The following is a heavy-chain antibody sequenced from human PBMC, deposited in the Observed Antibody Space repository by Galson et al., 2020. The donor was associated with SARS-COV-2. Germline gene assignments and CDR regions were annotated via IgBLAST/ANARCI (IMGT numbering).Heavy chain of an antibody. D-gene: IGHD6-13*01. CDR3: SRGLSGSWPFSDF. CDR2: ITSSSTT. J-gene: IGHJ4*02. Sequence: GESLKISCAASGFTFSSYNMNWVRQAPGKGLEWVSFITSSSTTYYADSVKGRFTISRDNAKNSLYLQMSGLRDDDTALYYCSRGLSGSWPFSDFWGQGALVTVSS. V-gene: IGHV3-48*02. CDR1: GFTFSSYN.